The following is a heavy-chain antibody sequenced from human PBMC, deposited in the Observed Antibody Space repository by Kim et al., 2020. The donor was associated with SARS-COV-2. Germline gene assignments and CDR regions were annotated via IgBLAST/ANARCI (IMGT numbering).Heavy chain of an antibody. CDR1: GYTFTSYA. CDR2: INTNTGNP. CDR3: AREGDRSWYVRFYYYGMDV. Sequence: ASVKVSCKASGYTFTSYAMNWVRQAPGQGLEWMGWINTNTGNPTYAQGFTGRFVFSLDTSVSTAYLQISSLKAEDTAVYYCAREGDRSWYVRFYYYGMDVWGQGTTVTVSS. J-gene: IGHJ6*02. V-gene: IGHV7-4-1*02. D-gene: IGHD6-13*01.